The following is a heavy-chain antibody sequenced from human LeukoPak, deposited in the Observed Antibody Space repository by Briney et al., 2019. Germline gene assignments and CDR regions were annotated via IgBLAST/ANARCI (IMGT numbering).Heavy chain of an antibody. CDR2: IYTSGST. Sequence: SETPSLTCTVSGGSISSYYWSWIRQPAGKGLEWIGRIYTSGSTNYNPSLKSRVTMSVDTSKNQFSLKLSSVTAADTAVYYCARDLRDCSSTSCYTVSDYWGQGTLVTVSS. CDR1: GGSISSYY. CDR3: ARDLRDCSSTSCYTVSDY. J-gene: IGHJ4*02. D-gene: IGHD2-2*02. V-gene: IGHV4-4*07.